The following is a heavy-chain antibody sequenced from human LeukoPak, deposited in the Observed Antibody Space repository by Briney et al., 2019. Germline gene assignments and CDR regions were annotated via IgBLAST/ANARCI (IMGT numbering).Heavy chain of an antibody. D-gene: IGHD1-26*01. CDR2: IYHSGST. V-gene: IGHV4-38-2*01. CDR1: GYSISSGYY. Sequence: PSETLSLTCAVSGYSISSGYYWGWIRQPPGKGLEWIGSIYHSGSTYYNPSLKSRVTISVDTSKNQFSLKLSSVTAADTAVYYCARLREGGANWGQGTLVTVSS. CDR3: ARLREGGAN. J-gene: IGHJ4*02.